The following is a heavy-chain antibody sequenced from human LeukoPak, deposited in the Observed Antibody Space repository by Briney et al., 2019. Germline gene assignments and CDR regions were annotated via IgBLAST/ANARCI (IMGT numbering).Heavy chain of an antibody. J-gene: IGHJ6*02. D-gene: IGHD6-6*01. CDR2: ISSSSSCI. Sequence: GGSLRLSCAASGFTFSSYSMNWVRQAPGKGLEWVSSISSSSSCIYYADSVKGRFTISRDNAKNSLYLQMNSLRAEDTAVYYCAREFVAARRGYYYGMDVWGQGTTVTVSS. CDR1: GFTFSSYS. CDR3: AREFVAARRGYYYGMDV. V-gene: IGHV3-21*01.